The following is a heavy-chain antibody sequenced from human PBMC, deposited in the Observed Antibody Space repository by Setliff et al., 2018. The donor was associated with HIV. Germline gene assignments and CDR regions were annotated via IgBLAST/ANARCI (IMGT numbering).Heavy chain of an antibody. Sequence: PSETLSLTCAVSGYSISSGYYWGWIRQPPGKGLEWIGSIYHGGTTYYNPSLRSRVTISEGTSKNQFSLTLTSVTAADTAVYYCVRDPPLITYGPDHPFDIWGQGTMVTVSS. CDR1: GYSISSGYY. CDR3: VRDPPLITYGPDHPFDI. D-gene: IGHD3-10*01. CDR2: IYHGGTT. J-gene: IGHJ3*02. V-gene: IGHV4-38-2*02.